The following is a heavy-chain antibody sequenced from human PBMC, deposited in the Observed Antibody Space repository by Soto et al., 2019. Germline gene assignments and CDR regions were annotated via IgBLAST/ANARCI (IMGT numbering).Heavy chain of an antibody. V-gene: IGHV3-21*01. D-gene: IGHD3-22*01. CDR3: VRDYYDTSGYPNTFDM. CDR1: GFTLSRHN. Sequence: GGSLRLSCAASGFTLSRHNMNWVRQAPGKGLEWVSFIGSRTSDIYYADSVKGRFTISRDNAKNSLYLYLTRLRAEDTAVYFCVRDYYDTSGYPNTFDMWGQGTMVTVSS. CDR2: IGSRTSDI. J-gene: IGHJ3*02.